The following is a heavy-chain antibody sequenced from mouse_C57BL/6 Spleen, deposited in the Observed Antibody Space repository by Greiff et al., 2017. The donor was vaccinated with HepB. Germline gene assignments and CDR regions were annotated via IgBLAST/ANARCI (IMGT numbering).Heavy chain of an antibody. D-gene: IGHD2-2*01. CDR2: IYPGSGNT. CDR1: GYSFTSYY. CDR3: ARSGYDWYFDV. Sequence: QVQLQQSGPELVKPGASVKISCKASGYSFTSYYIHWVKQRPGQGLEWIGWIYPGSGNTKYNEKFKGKATLTADPSSSTAYMQLSSLTSEDSAVYYCARSGYDWYFDVWGTGTTVTVSS. V-gene: IGHV1-66*01. J-gene: IGHJ1*03.